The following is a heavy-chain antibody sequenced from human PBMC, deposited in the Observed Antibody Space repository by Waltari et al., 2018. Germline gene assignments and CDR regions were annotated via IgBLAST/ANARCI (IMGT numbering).Heavy chain of an antibody. J-gene: IGHJ3*02. V-gene: IGHV1-69*12. CDR3: ARRKLGEAFDI. CDR1: GDTFGSFA. D-gene: IGHD3-16*01. Sequence: QVQLVQSGAEVKKPGSSVTVSCKASGDTFGSFAITWVRQAPGQGLEWVGGIIPIYGTPNYAQKFQDRVTFTADESTSTVFMELSSLRSEDTALYYCARRKLGEAFDIWGQGTMVTVSS. CDR2: IIPIYGTP.